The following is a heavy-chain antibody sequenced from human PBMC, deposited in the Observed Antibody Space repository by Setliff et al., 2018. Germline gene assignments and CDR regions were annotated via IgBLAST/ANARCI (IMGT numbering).Heavy chain of an antibody. CDR1: GYNFITFG. V-gene: IGHV1-18*01. J-gene: IGHJ4*02. Sequence: ASVKVSCKTSGYNFITFGISWVRQAPGQGLEWMGWIRASNDETDYAQKFRGRVTMTTDTSTSTAYMEMRSLTSDDTAVYYCARDEIRPITPDYWGQGTLVTVSS. CDR2: IRASNDET. CDR3: ARDEIRPITPDY. D-gene: IGHD1-20*01.